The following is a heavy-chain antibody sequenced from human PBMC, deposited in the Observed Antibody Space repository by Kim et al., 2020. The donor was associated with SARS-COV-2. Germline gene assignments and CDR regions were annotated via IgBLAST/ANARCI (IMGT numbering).Heavy chain of an antibody. Sequence: GGSLRLSCSASGFTFTTYYMHWVRQAPGKGLESVSVIGPYGRVTKYTDSVKGRFIISRDNSRNTLYLQMNSLRADDTAIYYCVRGYGGDSAYWGQGILVTVCS. CDR1: GFTFTTYY. D-gene: IGHD2-21*01. V-gene: IGHV3-64D*06. CDR3: VRGYGGDSAY. CDR2: IGPYGRVT. J-gene: IGHJ4*02.